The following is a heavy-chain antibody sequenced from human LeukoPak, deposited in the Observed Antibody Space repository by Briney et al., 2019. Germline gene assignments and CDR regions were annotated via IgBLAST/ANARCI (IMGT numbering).Heavy chain of an antibody. CDR3: AKDPDIVVVPAAIVFDY. Sequence: PGRSLRLSCAASGFTFSNFGMHWVRQAPGKGLEWVAVIWYDGSNKYYADSVKGRFTISRDNSKNTLYLQMNSLRAEDTAVYYCAKDPDIVVVPAAIVFDYWGQGTLVTVSS. CDR1: GFTFSNFG. J-gene: IGHJ4*02. D-gene: IGHD2-2*01. CDR2: IWYDGSNK. V-gene: IGHV3-33*06.